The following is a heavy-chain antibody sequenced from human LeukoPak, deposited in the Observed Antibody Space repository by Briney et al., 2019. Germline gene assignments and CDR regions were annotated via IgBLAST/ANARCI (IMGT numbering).Heavy chain of an antibody. CDR1: GGTFSSYA. D-gene: IGHD3-3*01. Sequence: GASVKVSCKASGGTFSSYAISWVRQAPGQGLEWMGGIIPIFGTANYAQKFQGRVTITTDESTGTAYMELSSLRSEDTAVYYCARGGLRFLEVAWFDPWGQGTLVTVSS. CDR2: IIPIFGTA. J-gene: IGHJ5*02. CDR3: ARGGLRFLEVAWFDP. V-gene: IGHV1-69*05.